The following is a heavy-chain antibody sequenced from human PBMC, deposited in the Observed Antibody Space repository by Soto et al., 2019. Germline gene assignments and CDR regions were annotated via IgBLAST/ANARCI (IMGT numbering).Heavy chain of an antibody. CDR3: ARGGIQLSYAFDY. V-gene: IGHV4-4*07. CDR1: GSSLRNFY. Sequence: QVQLQESGPRLVKPSETLSLTCSVSGSSLRNFYWSWIRQSAGKGLEWIGRIYTSGATSYNPSLKRRVTMSGDTSQTQMSLSVRSVTAADTAVYFCARGGIQLSYAFDYWGPGILVTVSS. CDR2: IYTSGAT. J-gene: IGHJ4*02. D-gene: IGHD1-1*01.